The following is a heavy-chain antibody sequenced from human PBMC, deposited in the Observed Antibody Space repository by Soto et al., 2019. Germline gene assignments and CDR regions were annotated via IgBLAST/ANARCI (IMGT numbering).Heavy chain of an antibody. CDR1: GFTFSDYY. CDR3: ARILGAAGGRRYFDL. J-gene: IGHJ2*01. CDR2: ISSSSSYT. Sequence: QVQLVESGGGVVKPGGSLRLSCAASGFTFSDYYMSWIRQAPGKGLEWVSYISSSSSYTNYADSVKGRFTISRDNAKNSRYMQMNTLRAEDTAVYYCARILGAAGGRRYFDLWGRGTLVTVSS. D-gene: IGHD6-13*01. V-gene: IGHV3-11*05.